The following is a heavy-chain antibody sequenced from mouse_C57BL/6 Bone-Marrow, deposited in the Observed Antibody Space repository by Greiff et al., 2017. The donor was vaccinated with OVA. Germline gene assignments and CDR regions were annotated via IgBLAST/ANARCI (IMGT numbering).Heavy chain of an antibody. V-gene: IGHV1-81*01. D-gene: IGHD2-4*01. CDR2: IYPRSGNT. J-gene: IGHJ3*01. CDR3: ARFDYDDWFAD. CDR1: GYTFTSYG. Sequence: VQGVESGAELARPGASVKLSCKASGYTFTSYGISWVKQRTGQGLEWIGEIYPRSGNTYYNEKFKGKATLTADKSSSTAYMELRSLTSEDSAVYFCARFDYDDWFADWGQGTLVPVSA.